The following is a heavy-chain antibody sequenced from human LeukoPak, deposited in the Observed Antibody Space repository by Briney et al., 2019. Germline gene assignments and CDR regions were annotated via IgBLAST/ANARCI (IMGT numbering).Heavy chain of an antibody. D-gene: IGHD4-17*01. CDR2: ISYIGST. CDR1: DDSFSSHY. Sequence: PETLSLTCAVSDDSFSSHYWTWIRQPPGKGLEWIGYISYIGSTNYNPSLKSRVTISIDTSKNEFSLKLTSVTAADTAVYYCARDLVTVTKGFDIWGQGTMDTVSS. J-gene: IGHJ3*02. V-gene: IGHV4-59*11. CDR3: ARDLVTVTKGFDI.